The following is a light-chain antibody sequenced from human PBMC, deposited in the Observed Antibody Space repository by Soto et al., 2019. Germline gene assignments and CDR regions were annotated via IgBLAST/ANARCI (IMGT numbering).Light chain of an antibody. CDR2: GVS. J-gene: IGKJ2*01. CDR3: QQYGSTPPT. CDR1: QSVSSSS. V-gene: IGKV3-20*01. Sequence: EIVLTQSPGTLSLSPGERATLSCRASQSVSSSSLAWYQQKPGQAPRLLIYGVSNRATGIPDRFSGSGSGTDFSLTISRRQPDDFAVYICQQYGSTPPTFCQGTKLEIK.